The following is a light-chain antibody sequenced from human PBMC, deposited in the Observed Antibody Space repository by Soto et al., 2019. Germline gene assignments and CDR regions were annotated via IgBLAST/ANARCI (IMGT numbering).Light chain of an antibody. Sequence: DIEMSHSPSSLSASVGDRVTITCRASQSVSTYLNWYQQKPGKAPKLLIYAASSLQSGVPSRFSGSGSGTDFTLTISSLQPEDFATYYCQQSNTIPYTFGLGTKVDIK. CDR2: AAS. V-gene: IGKV1-39*01. J-gene: IGKJ2*01. CDR3: QQSNTIPYT. CDR1: QSVSTY.